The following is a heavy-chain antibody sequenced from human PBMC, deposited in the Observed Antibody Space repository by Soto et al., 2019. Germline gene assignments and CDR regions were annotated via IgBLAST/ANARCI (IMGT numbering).Heavy chain of an antibody. D-gene: IGHD3-22*01. Sequence: SETQSLTYTVSGGSISSYYWGWIRQPPCKGLELIGSIYHSGSTYYNPSLKSRVTISVDTSKNQFSLKLSSVTAADTAVYYCARSLSYYYDSSGYYYRVPFDYWGQGTLVTVSS. V-gene: IGHV4-38-2*02. J-gene: IGHJ4*02. CDR3: ARSLSYYYDSSGYYYRVPFDY. CDR1: GGSISSYY. CDR2: IYHSGST.